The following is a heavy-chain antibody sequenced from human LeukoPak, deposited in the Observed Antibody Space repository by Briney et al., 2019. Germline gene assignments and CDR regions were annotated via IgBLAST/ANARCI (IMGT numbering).Heavy chain of an antibody. CDR3: ARHSIVVVPAANDHYYGMDV. Sequence: SVKVSCKASGGTFSSYAISWVRQAPGQGLEWMGRIIPILGIANYAQKFQGRVTITADKSTSTAYMELSSLRSEDTAVYYCARHSIVVVPAANDHYYGMDVWGQGTTVTVSS. CDR2: IIPILGIA. D-gene: IGHD2-2*01. CDR1: GGTFSSYA. J-gene: IGHJ6*02. V-gene: IGHV1-69*04.